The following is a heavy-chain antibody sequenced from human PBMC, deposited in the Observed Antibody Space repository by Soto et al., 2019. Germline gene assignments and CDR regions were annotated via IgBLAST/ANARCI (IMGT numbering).Heavy chain of an antibody. D-gene: IGHD3-9*01. V-gene: IGHV2-70*11. Sequence: SGPTLVNPTQTLTLTCTFSGFSLSTSGMCVSWIRQPPGKALEWLARIDWDDDKYYSTSLKTRLTISKDTSKNQVVLTMTNMDPVDTATYYCARMNYEILSRGRYYYYYMDVWGKGTTVTVSS. CDR1: GFSLSTSGMC. J-gene: IGHJ6*03. CDR3: ARMNYEILSRGRYYYYYMDV. CDR2: IDWDDDK.